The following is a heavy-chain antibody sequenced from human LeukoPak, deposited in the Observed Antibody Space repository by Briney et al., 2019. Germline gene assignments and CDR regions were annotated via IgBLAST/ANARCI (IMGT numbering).Heavy chain of an antibody. CDR1: GFTFSNYG. CDR3: ARVFKSGYVDS. Sequence: GGSLRLSCAASGFTFSNYGMHWVRQAPGKGLEWVAVIYDDGSKESFADSVKGRFTISRDNSKNTVVLQMNSLRGEDTAVYYFARVFKSGYVDSWGQGTLVTVSS. CDR2: IYDDGSKE. D-gene: IGHD3-3*01. V-gene: IGHV3-33*03. J-gene: IGHJ4*02.